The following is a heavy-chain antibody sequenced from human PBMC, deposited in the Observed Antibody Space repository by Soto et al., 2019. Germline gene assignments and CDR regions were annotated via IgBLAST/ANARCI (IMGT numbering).Heavy chain of an antibody. V-gene: IGHV3-23*01. Sequence: GGSLRLSCAASGFTFSSYAMSWVRQAPGKRLEWVSVISGSGGSTYYADSVKGRFTISRDNSKNTLYLQMDSLRAEDTAVYYCAKFGAGRRPYYFYGMDVCGQGTTVTVSS. J-gene: IGHJ6*02. CDR1: GFTFSSYA. D-gene: IGHD3-16*01. CDR3: AKFGAGRRPYYFYGMDV. CDR2: ISGSGGST.